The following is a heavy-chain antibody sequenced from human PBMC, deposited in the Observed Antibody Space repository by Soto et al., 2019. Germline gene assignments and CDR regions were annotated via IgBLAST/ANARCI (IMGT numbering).Heavy chain of an antibody. D-gene: IGHD3-3*01. V-gene: IGHV3-30-3*01. Sequence: QVQLVESGGGVVQPGRSLRLSCAASGFTFSSYAMHWVRQAPGKGLEWVAVISYDGSNKYYADSVKGRFTISRDNSKNRLYLQMNSLRAEDTAVYYCARAPGPDPRIDFWIGYYTVVGYFGMDVWVQWTTVTVSS. CDR2: ISYDGSNK. J-gene: IGHJ6*02. CDR3: ARAPGPDPRIDFWIGYYTVVGYFGMDV. CDR1: GFTFSSYA.